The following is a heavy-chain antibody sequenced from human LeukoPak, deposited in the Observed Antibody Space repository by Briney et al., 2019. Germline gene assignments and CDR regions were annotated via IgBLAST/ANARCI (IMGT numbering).Heavy chain of an antibody. V-gene: IGHV4-39*07. CDR2: IYYSGST. CDR3: ARDDYYDSSGSPSTVGYFQH. D-gene: IGHD3-22*01. CDR1: GGSISSSSYY. J-gene: IGHJ1*01. Sequence: SETLSLTCTVSGGSISSSSYYWGWIRQPPGKVLEWIGSIYYSGSTYYNPSLKSRVTISVDTSKNQFSLKLSSVTAADTAVYYCARDDYYDSSGSPSTVGYFQHWGQGTLVTVSS.